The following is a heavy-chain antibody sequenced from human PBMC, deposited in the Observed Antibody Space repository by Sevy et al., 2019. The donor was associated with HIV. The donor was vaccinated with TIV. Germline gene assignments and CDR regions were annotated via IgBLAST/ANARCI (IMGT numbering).Heavy chain of an antibody. CDR3: AKPNWNFRADWFDT. D-gene: IGHD1-7*01. Sequence: GGSLRLSCKVTGLTSGAFAMSWVRQTPGKGLEWISSISGSGGLTHYADSVKGRFTISRDKSKGTVDLEMNSLRGDDTAVDYCAKPNWNFRADWFDTWGQGTLVTVSS. V-gene: IGHV3-23*01. CDR1: GLTSGAFA. CDR2: ISGSGGLT. J-gene: IGHJ5*02.